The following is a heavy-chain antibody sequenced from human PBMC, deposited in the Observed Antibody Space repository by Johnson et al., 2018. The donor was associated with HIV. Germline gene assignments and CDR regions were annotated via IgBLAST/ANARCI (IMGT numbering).Heavy chain of an antibody. D-gene: IGHD5-24*01. CDR3: ARDIGDGYNRWGAFDI. Sequence: VQLVESGGGLVQPGGSLRLSCAASGFTFSSYWMHWVRQAPGKGLVWVSRISSDGVTTTYADSVKGGFTISRDNSKNTLYLQMNSLRAEDTALYYCARDIGDGYNRWGAFDIWGQGTMVTVSA. CDR2: ISSDGVTT. CDR1: GFTFSSYW. J-gene: IGHJ3*02. V-gene: IGHV3-74*01.